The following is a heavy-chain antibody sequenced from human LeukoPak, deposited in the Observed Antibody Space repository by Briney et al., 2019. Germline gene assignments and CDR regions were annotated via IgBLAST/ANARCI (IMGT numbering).Heavy chain of an antibody. CDR3: ARTGDYALND. CDR1: GITFSDYY. D-gene: IGHD3-16*01. J-gene: IGHJ4*02. Sequence: PGGSLRLSCAASGITFSDYYMSWIRQAPGKGLEWVSYISSSGSTIDYADSVKGRFTISRDSAKNSLYLQMDSLRAEDTAVYYCARTGDYALNDWGQGTLVTVSS. V-gene: IGHV3-11*01. CDR2: ISSSGSTI.